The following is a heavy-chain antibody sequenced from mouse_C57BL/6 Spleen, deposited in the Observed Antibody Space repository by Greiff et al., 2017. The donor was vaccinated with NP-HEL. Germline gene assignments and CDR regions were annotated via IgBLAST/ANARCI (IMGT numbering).Heavy chain of an antibody. J-gene: IGHJ3*01. CDR3: AREGAQTAQATRWFAY. CDR2: IYPGDGDT. V-gene: IGHV1-82*01. Sequence: VQLQQSGPELVKPGASVKISCKASGYAFSSSWMNWVKQRPGKGLEWIGRIYPGDGDTNYNGKFKGKATLTADKSSSTAYMQLSSLTSEDSAVYFWAREGAQTAQATRWFAYWGQGTLVTVSA. CDR1: GYAFSSSW. D-gene: IGHD3-2*02.